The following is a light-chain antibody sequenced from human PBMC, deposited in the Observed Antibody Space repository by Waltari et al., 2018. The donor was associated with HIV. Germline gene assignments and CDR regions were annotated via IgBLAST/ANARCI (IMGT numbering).Light chain of an antibody. V-gene: IGLV2-14*03. Sequence: QSALTQPASMSGSPGQSITISCTGTSSDVGAFNYVSWYQQHPGKAPKLIIFEVSSRPSGVSNRFSGSKSGSTASLTISGLQAEDEAGYYCSSYTMDSYVFGTGTKVTVL. CDR3: SSYTMDSYV. CDR1: SSDVGAFNY. J-gene: IGLJ1*01. CDR2: EVS.